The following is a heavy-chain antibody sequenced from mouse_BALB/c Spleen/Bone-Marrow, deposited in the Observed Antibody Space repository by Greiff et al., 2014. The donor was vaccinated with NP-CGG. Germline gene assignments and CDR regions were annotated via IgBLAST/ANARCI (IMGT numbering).Heavy chain of an antibody. Sequence: EVQLQQSGAGFVKPGASVILSCTVSGFNIKDSYMHWVKVSPEQGLEWIGMIEPANGNTKYDPKFQGKATITADTSYNTAYMHSSSLKAEDTAVYYCARLGDWDYWGQGTTLTVSS. CDR1: GFNIKDSY. V-gene: IGHV14-3*02. CDR3: ARLGDWDY. D-gene: IGHD3-3*01. CDR2: IEPANGNT. J-gene: IGHJ2*01.